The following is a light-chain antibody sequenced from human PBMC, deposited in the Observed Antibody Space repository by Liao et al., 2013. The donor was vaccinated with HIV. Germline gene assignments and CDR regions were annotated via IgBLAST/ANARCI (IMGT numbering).Light chain of an antibody. CDR3: QAWDSSTAVYV. J-gene: IGLJ1*01. CDR1: NIGIKN. CDR2: YDR. V-gene: IGLV3-21*01. Sequence: YVLTQPPSVSAALGVTAKITCGGNNIGIKNVHWYQQKPGQAPTLLIYYDRARPSEIPERFSGSNSANTATLTISRVEAGDEADYYCQAWDSSTAVYVFGTGTKVTVL.